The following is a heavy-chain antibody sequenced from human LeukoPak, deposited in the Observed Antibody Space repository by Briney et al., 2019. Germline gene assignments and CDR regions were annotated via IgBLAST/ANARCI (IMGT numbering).Heavy chain of an antibody. V-gene: IGHV4-39*02. CDR2: IYYSGST. Sequence: PSETLSLTCTVSGGSISSSSYYWGWIRQPPGKGLEWIGSIYYSGSTYYNPSLKSRVTISVDTSKNQFSLKLSSVTAADTAVYYCARDPLRYCSSTSCHSNWFDPWGQGTLVTVSS. CDR3: ARDPLRYCSSTSCHSNWFDP. D-gene: IGHD2-2*01. CDR1: GGSISSSSYY. J-gene: IGHJ5*02.